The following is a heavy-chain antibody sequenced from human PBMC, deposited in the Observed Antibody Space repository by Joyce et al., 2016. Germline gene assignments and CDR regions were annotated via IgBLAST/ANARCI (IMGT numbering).Heavy chain of an antibody. CDR2: IYYSGNT. CDR1: GGSLSSGGYY. V-gene: IGHV4-31*03. J-gene: IGHJ4*02. Sequence: QVQLQESGPGLVKPSQTLSLTCTVSGGSLSSGGYYWSWIRPHPGKGLEWIGYIYYSGNTNYNPSLKSRITISVDTSKSQFSLKLRSVTAADTAMYYCARGRDYGDHSFDYWGQGTLVTVSS. D-gene: IGHD4-17*01. CDR3: ARGRDYGDHSFDY.